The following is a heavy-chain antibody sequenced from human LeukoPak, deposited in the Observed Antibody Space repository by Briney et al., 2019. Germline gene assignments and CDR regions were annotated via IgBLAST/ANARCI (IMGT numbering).Heavy chain of an antibody. CDR1: GFTVSSNY. V-gene: IGHV3-53*01. CDR3: ARNILFAFDI. J-gene: IGHJ3*02. D-gene: IGHD2/OR15-2a*01. Sequence: PGGSLRLSCAASGFTVSSNYMTWVRQAPGKGLEWVSVIYSGGSTYYADSMKGRFTISRDNSKITLYLQVNSLRAEDTAMYYCARNILFAFDIWGQGTMVTVSS. CDR2: IYSGGST.